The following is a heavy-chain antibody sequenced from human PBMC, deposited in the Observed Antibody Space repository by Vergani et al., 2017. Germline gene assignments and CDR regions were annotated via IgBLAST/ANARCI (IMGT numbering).Heavy chain of an antibody. D-gene: IGHD1-26*01. J-gene: IGHJ4*02. Sequence: EVQLVDSGGGLVNPGGSLRLSCAASGFTFSSAWMSWVRQAPGKGLEWVGRIKSKTDGGTTDYAAPVRGRFTISRDNSKNTLYLQMNSLRAEDTAVYYCAKWSSGSYYSNWGQGTLVTVSS. CDR3: AKWSSGSYYSN. CDR2: IKSKTDGGTT. CDR1: GFTFSSAW. V-gene: IGHV3-15*01.